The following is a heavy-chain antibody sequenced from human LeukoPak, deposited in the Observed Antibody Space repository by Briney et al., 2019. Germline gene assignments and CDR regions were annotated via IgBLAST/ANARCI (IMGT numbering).Heavy chain of an antibody. D-gene: IGHD3-16*01. J-gene: IGHJ4*02. CDR1: GGSISSYY. CDR2: INHSGST. V-gene: IGHV4-34*01. CDR3: ARDPTGGGSFDY. Sequence: SETLSLTCTVSGGSISSYYWSWIRQPPGKGLEWIGEINHSGSTNYNPSLKSRVTISVDTSKNQFSLKLSSVTAADTAVYYCARDPTGGGSFDYWGQGTLVTVSS.